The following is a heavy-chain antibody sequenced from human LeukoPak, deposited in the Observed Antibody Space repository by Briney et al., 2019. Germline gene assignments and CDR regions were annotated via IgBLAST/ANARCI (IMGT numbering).Heavy chain of an antibody. CDR3: ARDAVRGVITNHDY. CDR2: ISSSSGYI. Sequence: GGSLRLSCAASGFTFSSYTMNWVRQAPGKGLEWVSSISSSSGYIYYADSVKGRFTISRDNAKNSLYLQMNSLRAEDTAVYYCARDAVRGVITNHDYWGLGTLVTVSS. D-gene: IGHD3-10*01. V-gene: IGHV3-21*01. J-gene: IGHJ4*02. CDR1: GFTFSSYT.